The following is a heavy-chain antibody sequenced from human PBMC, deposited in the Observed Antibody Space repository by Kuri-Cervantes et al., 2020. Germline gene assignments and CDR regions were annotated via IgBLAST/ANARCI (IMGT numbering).Heavy chain of an antibody. V-gene: IGHV1-46*01. D-gene: IGHD3-9*01. J-gene: IGHJ4*02. CDR3: ARAAGRYYDILTGYYARYFDY. CDR1: GYTFTSYY. CDR2: INPSGGST. Sequence: ASVTVSCKASGYTFTSYYMHWVRQAPGQGLEWMGIINPSGGSTSYAQKLQGRVTMTTDTSTSTAYMELRSLRSDDTAVYYCARAAGRYYDILTGYYARYFDYWGQGTLVTVSS.